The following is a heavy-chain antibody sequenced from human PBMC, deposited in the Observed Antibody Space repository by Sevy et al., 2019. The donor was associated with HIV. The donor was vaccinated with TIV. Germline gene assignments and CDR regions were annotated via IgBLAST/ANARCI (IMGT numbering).Heavy chain of an antibody. D-gene: IGHD3-22*01. Sequence: GGSLRLSCKTSGFTFSTYAMHWVRQAPGKGLEWVASISRTPATTYYADSVRDRFTISRDNAKNSLYPEMNSLRDEDTVAYYCAREAYYYDSRAANWFDPWGQGTLVTVSS. CDR3: AREAYYYDSRAANWFDP. CDR1: GFTFSTYA. V-gene: IGHV3-48*02. J-gene: IGHJ5*02. CDR2: ISRTPATT.